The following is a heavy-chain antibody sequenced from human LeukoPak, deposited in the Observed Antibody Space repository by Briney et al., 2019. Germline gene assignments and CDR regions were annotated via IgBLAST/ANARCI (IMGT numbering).Heavy chain of an antibody. D-gene: IGHD3-3*01. J-gene: IGHJ6*02. CDR1: GGTFTSYA. CDR3: ATEGSTISYGMDV. CDR2: IIPIFGIA. V-gene: IGHV1-69*04. Sequence: SVKVSCKASGGTFTSYAISWVRQAPGQGLEWMGRIIPIFGIANYAQKFQGRVTITADKSTSTAYMELSSLRSEDTAVYYCATEGSTISYGMDVWGQGTTVTVSS.